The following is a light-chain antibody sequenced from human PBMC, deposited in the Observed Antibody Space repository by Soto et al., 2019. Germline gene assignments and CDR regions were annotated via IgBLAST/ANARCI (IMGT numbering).Light chain of an antibody. V-gene: IGKV3-20*01. Sequence: EVVLTQSPGILSLSPGERATLSCRASQSVSSRYLAWDQQTPGQAPRLLSYGASSRATAIPGRFSGSGSGADFNLTTTRLEPEDSAVYYCQQYGTSPWAFGQGTKVEIK. CDR1: QSVSSRY. CDR2: GAS. CDR3: QQYGTSPWA. J-gene: IGKJ1*01.